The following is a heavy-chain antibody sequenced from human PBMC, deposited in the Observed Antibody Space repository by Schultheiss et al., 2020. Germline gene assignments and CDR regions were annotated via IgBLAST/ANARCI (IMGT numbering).Heavy chain of an antibody. Sequence: SQTLSLTCTVSGGSISSSSYYWGWIRQPPGKGLEWIGEINHSGSTNYNPSLKSRVTISVDTSKNQFSLKLNSVTAADTALYYCATHPRGYNYGVLDYWGQGTLVTVSS. CDR3: ATHPRGYNYGVLDY. J-gene: IGHJ4*02. CDR2: INHSGST. V-gene: IGHV4-39*01. D-gene: IGHD5-18*01. CDR1: GGSISSSSYY.